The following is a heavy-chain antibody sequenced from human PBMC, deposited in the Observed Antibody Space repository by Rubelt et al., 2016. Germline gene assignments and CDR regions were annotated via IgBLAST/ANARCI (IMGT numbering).Heavy chain of an antibody. V-gene: IGHV4-34*01. CDR3: ARGENYNAFDI. D-gene: IGHD1-7*01. CDR2: INHSGST. CDR1: GGSFSGYY. Sequence: GLLKPSETLSLTCAVYGGSFSGYYWSWIRQPPGKGLEWIGEINHSGSTNYNPSLKSRVTISVDTSKNQFSLKLRSVTAADTAVYYCARGENYNAFDIWGQGTMVTVSS. J-gene: IGHJ3*02.